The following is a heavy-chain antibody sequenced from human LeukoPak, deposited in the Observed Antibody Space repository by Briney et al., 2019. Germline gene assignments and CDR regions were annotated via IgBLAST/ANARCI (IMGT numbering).Heavy chain of an antibody. CDR2: IYHSGST. Sequence: SETLSLTCSVSGASISSYYWSWIRQPPGKGLEWIGYIYHSGSTKYNPSLKSRVAISVDTSKNQFSLKLNSVTAADTAVYYCARQRLRFDPWGQGTLVTVSS. CDR1: GASISSYY. D-gene: IGHD4-11*01. CDR3: ARQRLRFDP. V-gene: IGHV4-59*08. J-gene: IGHJ5*02.